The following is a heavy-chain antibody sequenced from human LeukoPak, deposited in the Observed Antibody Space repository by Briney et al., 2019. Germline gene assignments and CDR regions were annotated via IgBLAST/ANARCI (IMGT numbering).Heavy chain of an antibody. J-gene: IGHJ4*02. CDR3: ATGDTAMVTDY. Sequence: SVKVSCKASGGTFSSYAISWVRQAPGQGLEWMGGIIPIFGTANYAQKFQGRVTITTDESTSTAYMELSSLGSEDTAVYYCATGDTAMVTDYWGQGTLVTVSS. D-gene: IGHD5-18*01. CDR1: GGTFSSYA. V-gene: IGHV1-69*05. CDR2: IIPIFGTA.